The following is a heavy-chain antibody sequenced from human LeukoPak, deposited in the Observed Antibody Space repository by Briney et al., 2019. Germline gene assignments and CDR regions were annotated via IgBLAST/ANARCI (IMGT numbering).Heavy chain of an antibody. J-gene: IGHJ4*02. Sequence: PSGTLSLTCTVSGGTISTRSYYWSWIRQHPGKGLEWIGYIYYSGSTYYNPSLKSRVTISVDTSKNQFSLKLSSVTAADTAIYYCASGLPEICSGDSCYPKPFDYWGQGTLVTVSS. V-gene: IGHV4-31*03. CDR3: ASGLPEICSGDSCYPKPFDY. CDR2: IYYSGST. D-gene: IGHD2-15*01. CDR1: GGTISTRSYY.